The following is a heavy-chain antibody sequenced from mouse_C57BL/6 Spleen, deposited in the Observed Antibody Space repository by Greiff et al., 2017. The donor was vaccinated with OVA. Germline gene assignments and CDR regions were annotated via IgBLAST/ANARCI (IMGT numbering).Heavy chain of an antibody. Sequence: VQVVESGPGLVQPSQSLSITCTVSGFSLTSYGVHWVRQSPGKGLEWLGVIWSGGSTDYNAAFISRLSISKDNSKSQVFFKMNSLQADDTAIYYCARNYYYGTHWYFDVWGTGTTVTVSS. J-gene: IGHJ1*03. D-gene: IGHD1-1*01. CDR1: GFSLTSYG. CDR3: ARNYYYGTHWYFDV. CDR2: IWSGGST. V-gene: IGHV2-2*01.